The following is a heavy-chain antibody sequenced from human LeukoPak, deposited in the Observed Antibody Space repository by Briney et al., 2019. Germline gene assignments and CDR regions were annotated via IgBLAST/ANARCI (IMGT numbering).Heavy chain of an antibody. V-gene: IGHV1-69*05. CDR2: IIPIFGTA. Sequence: SVKVSCKASGGTFSSYAISWVRQAPGQGPEWMGGIIPIFGTANYAQKFQGRVTITTDESTSTAYMELSSLRSEDTAVYYCARAQIGYSSGWYETAGGWHFDYWGQGTLVTVSS. J-gene: IGHJ4*02. CDR3: ARAQIGYSSGWYETAGGWHFDY. CDR1: GGTFSSYA. D-gene: IGHD6-19*01.